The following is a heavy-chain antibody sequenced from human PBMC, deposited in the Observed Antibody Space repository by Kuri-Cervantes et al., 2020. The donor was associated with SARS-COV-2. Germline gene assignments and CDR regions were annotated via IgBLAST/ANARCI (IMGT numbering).Heavy chain of an antibody. J-gene: IGHJ4*02. Sequence: GSLRLSCAVYGGSFSGYYWSWIRQPPGKGLEWIGEINHIGSTNYNPSLKSRVTISVNTSKNHFSLKLSTVTAADTAVDYCVKPRYSSSCYTDYWGQGTRVTVSS. CDR1: GGSFSGYY. V-gene: IGHV4-34*01. D-gene: IGHD6-13*01. CDR2: INHIGST. CDR3: VKPRYSSSCYTDY.